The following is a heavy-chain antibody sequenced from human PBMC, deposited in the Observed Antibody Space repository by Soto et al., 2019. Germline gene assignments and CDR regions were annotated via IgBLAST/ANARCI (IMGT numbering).Heavy chain of an antibody. Sequence: QVQLVRSGAEVKKPGASVKVSCKASGYTFTNYYMFWVRQAPGQGLEWMGIINPSDGTTYYARMWQGRVTMTRDTSTSTVYMELSSLRSDDTAVYYCTRSITRFLEWLFDYWGQGTLVTVSS. V-gene: IGHV1-46*03. CDR3: TRSITRFLEWLFDY. D-gene: IGHD3-3*01. CDR2: INPSDGTT. CDR1: GYTFTNYY. J-gene: IGHJ4*02.